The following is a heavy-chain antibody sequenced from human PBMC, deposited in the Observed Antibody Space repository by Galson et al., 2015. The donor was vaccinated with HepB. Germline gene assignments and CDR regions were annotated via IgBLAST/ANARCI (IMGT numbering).Heavy chain of an antibody. CDR3: ARADMGVVACEVLGGESFQH. D-gene: IGHD2-2*01. CDR2: IIPIIDIH. CDR1: GGTFNSQT. V-gene: IGHV1-69*02. J-gene: IGHJ1*01. Sequence: SVKVSCKASGGTFNSQTISWVRQAPGHGLEWMGRIIPIIDIHKYAQTFRGRVTITADKSTSTPYMELSGLRSEDTAVYYCARADMGVVACEVLGGESFQHWGQGTLVTVSS.